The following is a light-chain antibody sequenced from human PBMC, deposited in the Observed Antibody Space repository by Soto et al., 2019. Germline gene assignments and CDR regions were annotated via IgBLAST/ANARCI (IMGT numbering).Light chain of an antibody. Sequence: EIVLTQSPGTLSLSPGERATLSCRASQSVSSSYLDWYQQKPGQAPRLLIYGASSRATGIPDRFSGSGSGTDFTLTISRLEPEDFAVYYCEQYGISPQITVGQGTRLEIK. CDR1: QSVSSSY. J-gene: IGKJ5*01. CDR2: GAS. CDR3: EQYGISPQIT. V-gene: IGKV3-20*01.